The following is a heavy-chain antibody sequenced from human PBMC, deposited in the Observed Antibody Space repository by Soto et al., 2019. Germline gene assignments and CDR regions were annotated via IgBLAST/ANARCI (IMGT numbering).Heavy chain of an antibody. Sequence: GGSLRLSCAASGFTFTRYSMNWVRQAPGKGLEWVSSISSTTNYIYYGDSVKGRFTISRDNAKNSLYLQMNSLRAEDTAVYYCARDRADAADILPYGLDVWGQGTTVTVSS. J-gene: IGHJ6*02. CDR2: ISSTTNYI. V-gene: IGHV3-21*04. CDR3: ARDRADAADILPYGLDV. D-gene: IGHD2-2*02. CDR1: GFTFTRYS.